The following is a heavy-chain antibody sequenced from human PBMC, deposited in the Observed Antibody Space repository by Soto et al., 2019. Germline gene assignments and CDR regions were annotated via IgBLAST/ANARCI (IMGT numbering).Heavy chain of an antibody. CDR1: GYTFTNYG. J-gene: IGHJ4*02. CDR3: ARDSVYCSGGSCHPFDY. Sequence: ASVKVSCKASGYTFTNYGISWVRQAPGQGLEWMGWISAYNGNTNYAQKFQGRVTMTTDTSASTAYMELRGLRSDDTAVYYCARDSVYCSGGSCHPFDYWGQGTLVTVSS. CDR2: ISAYNGNT. D-gene: IGHD2-15*01. V-gene: IGHV1-18*01.